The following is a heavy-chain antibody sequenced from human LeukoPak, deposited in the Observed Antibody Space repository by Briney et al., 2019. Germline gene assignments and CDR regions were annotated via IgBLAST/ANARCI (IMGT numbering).Heavy chain of an antibody. J-gene: IGHJ3*02. Sequence: SETLSLTCPVSCGPLSRYYRNWNPQPPGKGPEWNGYINYSGSTNYNPSLKSRVTISVDTSKNQFSLKLSSVTAADTAVYYCATAIAVANDAFDIWGQGTMVTVSS. CDR1: CGPLSRYY. CDR3: ATAIAVANDAFDI. D-gene: IGHD6-19*01. V-gene: IGHV4-59*01. CDR2: INYSGST.